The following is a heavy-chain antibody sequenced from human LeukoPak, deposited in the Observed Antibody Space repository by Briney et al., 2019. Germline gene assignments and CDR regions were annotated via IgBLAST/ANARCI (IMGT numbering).Heavy chain of an antibody. CDR2: ITSNGGST. V-gene: IGHV3-64*01. J-gene: IGHJ4*02. Sequence: GGSLRLSCAASGFTFNDYTMHWVRQAPGKGLEYVAAITSNGGSTSYANSLKGRFTISRDNSKNMLYLQMGSLSTEDMAVYYCARALRIGSPYFDWLSHPFDYWGQGALVTVSS. CDR1: GFTFNDYT. CDR3: ARALRIGSPYFDWLSHPFDY. D-gene: IGHD3-9*01.